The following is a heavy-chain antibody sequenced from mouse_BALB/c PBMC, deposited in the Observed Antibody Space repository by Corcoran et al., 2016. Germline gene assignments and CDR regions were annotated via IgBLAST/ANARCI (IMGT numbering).Heavy chain of an antibody. V-gene: IGHV14-3*02. CDR2: IDPANGNT. J-gene: IGHJ4*01. CDR1: GFNIKDTY. Sequence: EVQLQQSGAELVKPGASVKLSCTASGFNIKDTYMHWVKQRPEQGLEWIGRIDPANGNTKYDPKFQGKATITADTSSNTAYLQLSSLTSEDTAVYYCASSWNYAMDYWGQGTSVTVSS. CDR3: ASSWNYAMDY.